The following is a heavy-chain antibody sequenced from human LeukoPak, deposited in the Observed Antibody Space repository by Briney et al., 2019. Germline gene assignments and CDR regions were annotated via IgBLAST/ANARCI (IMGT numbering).Heavy chain of an antibody. V-gene: IGHV3-33*08. CDR2: IWYDGSKK. J-gene: IGHJ4*02. CDR1: GFTFSSYA. Sequence: GGSLRLSCAASGFTFSSYALTWVRQAPGKGLEWVAVIWYDGSKKYYADSVKGRFTISRDNSKNTLYLQMNSLRAEDTAVYYCARDPQAYYFDYWGQGTLVTVSS. CDR3: ARDPQAYYFDY.